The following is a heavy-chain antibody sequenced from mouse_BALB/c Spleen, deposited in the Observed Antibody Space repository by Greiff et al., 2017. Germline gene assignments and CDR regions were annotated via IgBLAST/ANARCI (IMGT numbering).Heavy chain of an antibody. CDR1: GFNIKDYY. J-gene: IGHJ3*01. CDR2: IDPENGNT. Sequence: VQLQQSGAELVRPGALVKLSCKASGFNIKDYYMHWVKQRPEQGLEWIGWIDPENGNTIYDPKFQGKASITADTSSNTAYLQLSSLTSEDTAVYYCARGSSGSSFAYWGQGTLVTVSA. V-gene: IGHV14-1*02. CDR3: ARGSSGSSFAY. D-gene: IGHD3-1*01.